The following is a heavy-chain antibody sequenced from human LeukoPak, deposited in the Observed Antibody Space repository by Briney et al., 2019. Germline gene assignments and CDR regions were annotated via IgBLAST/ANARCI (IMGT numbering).Heavy chain of an antibody. J-gene: IGHJ4*02. V-gene: IGHV1-2*02. Sequence: ASVKVSCKASGYTFTGYYMHWVRQAPGQGLEWMGWINPNSGGTNYAQKFQGRVTMARDTSISTAYMELSRLRSDDTAVYYCASASGLVTDLFDYWGQGTLVTVSS. CDR3: ASASGLVTDLFDY. D-gene: IGHD3/OR15-3a*01. CDR1: GYTFTGYY. CDR2: INPNSGGT.